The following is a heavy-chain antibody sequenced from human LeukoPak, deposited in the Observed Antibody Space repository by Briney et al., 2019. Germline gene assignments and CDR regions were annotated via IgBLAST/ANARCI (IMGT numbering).Heavy chain of an antibody. V-gene: IGHV3-23*01. D-gene: IGHD3-10*01. CDR3: AKIRGFGELLDAFDV. CDR1: GFTFSSYA. J-gene: IGHJ3*01. CDR2: ISGTGGST. Sequence: TGGSLRLSCAASGFTFSSYAMTWVRLAPGKGLEWVSGISGTGGSTYYADSVKGRFTISRDNSKNMLYLQMNSLRAEDTAVYYCAKIRGFGELLDAFDVWGQGTMVTVSS.